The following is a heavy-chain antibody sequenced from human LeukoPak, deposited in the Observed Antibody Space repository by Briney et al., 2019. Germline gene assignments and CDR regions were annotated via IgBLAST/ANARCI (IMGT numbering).Heavy chain of an antibody. V-gene: IGHV4-34*01. J-gene: IGHJ4*02. CDR2: INHSGST. CDR1: GGSFSGYY. CDR3: ARALRYDSSGSTTWGSVPELLDY. D-gene: IGHD3-22*01. Sequence: SETLSLTCAVYGGSFSGYYWSWIRQPPGKGLEWIGEINHSGSTNYNPSLKSRVTISVDTSKNQFSLKLSSVTAADTAVYYCARALRYDSSGSTTWGSVPELLDYWGQGTLVTVSS.